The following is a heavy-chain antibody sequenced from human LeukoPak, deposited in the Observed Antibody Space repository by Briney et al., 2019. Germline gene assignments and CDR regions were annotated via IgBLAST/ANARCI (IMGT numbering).Heavy chain of an antibody. D-gene: IGHD6-19*01. CDR3: AKDNWLPSSPAVAGLGD. V-gene: IGHV3-30*02. CDR1: GFTFRNYD. Sequence: QPGGSLRLSCIPSGFTFRNYDMHWVRQAPGKGLEWVAFIRRDGSDRFHADSVKGRFTISRDNSRNTLYLQMNSLTVEDTAVYYCAKDNWLPSSPAVAGLGDWNQGTLVTVSS. CDR2: IRRDGSDR. J-gene: IGHJ4*02.